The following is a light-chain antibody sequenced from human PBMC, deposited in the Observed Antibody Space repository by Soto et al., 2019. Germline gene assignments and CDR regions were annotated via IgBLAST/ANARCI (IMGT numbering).Light chain of an antibody. CDR2: KAS. V-gene: IGKV1-5*03. CDR3: QQTSAFPRT. Sequence: DIQMAQSPSTLSGAVGEGVSITSRASQTISSWLAWYHQKPGKAPKPLIYKASTLKSGVPSRFSGSGSGTEFTLTISSLQPDDFATYYCQQTSAFPRTFGQGTKVDI. CDR1: QTISSW. J-gene: IGKJ1*01.